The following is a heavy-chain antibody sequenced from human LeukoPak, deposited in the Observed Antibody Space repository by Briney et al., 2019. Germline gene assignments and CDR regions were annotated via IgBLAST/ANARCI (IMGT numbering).Heavy chain of an antibody. CDR1: GFTFSDYY. D-gene: IGHD6-19*01. Sequence: GGSLRLSCAASGFTFSDYYMCWIRQAPGKGLEWVSYISSSGSTIYYADSVKGRFTISRDNAKNSLYLQMNSLRAEDTAVYYCAREAIAVAAPYFDYWGQGTLVTVSS. CDR3: AREAIAVAAPYFDY. CDR2: ISSSGSTI. V-gene: IGHV3-11*01. J-gene: IGHJ4*02.